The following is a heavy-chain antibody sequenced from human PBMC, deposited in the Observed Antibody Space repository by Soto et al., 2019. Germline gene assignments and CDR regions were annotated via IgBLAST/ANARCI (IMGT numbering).Heavy chain of an antibody. Sequence: PGGSLRLSCAASGFTFSTYWMSWVRQAPGKGLEWVANIKQDGSEKYYVDSVKGRFTISRDNAKNSLYLQMNSLRAEDTAVYYCARDYVYGSSGYXYWGQGTQVTVSS. D-gene: IGHD3-22*01. V-gene: IGHV3-7*04. CDR1: GFTFSTYW. CDR2: IKQDGSEK. CDR3: ARDYVYGSSGYXY. J-gene: IGHJ4*02.